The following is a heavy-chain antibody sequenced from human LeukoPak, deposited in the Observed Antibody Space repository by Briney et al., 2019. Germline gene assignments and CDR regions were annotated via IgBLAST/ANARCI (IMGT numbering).Heavy chain of an antibody. Sequence: PGGSLRLSCAASGFTFSSYAMHWVRQAPGKGLEWVAVISYDGSNKYYADSVKGRFTISRDNSKNTLYLQMNSLRAEDTAVYYCAKDRVVDTAMGDYYYGMDVWGQGTTVTVSS. J-gene: IGHJ6*02. CDR1: GFTFSSYA. D-gene: IGHD5-18*01. CDR3: AKDRVVDTAMGDYYYGMDV. V-gene: IGHV3-30-3*01. CDR2: ISYDGSNK.